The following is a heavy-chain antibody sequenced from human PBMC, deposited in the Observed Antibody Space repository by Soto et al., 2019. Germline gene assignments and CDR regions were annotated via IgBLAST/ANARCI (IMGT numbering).Heavy chain of an antibody. Sequence: PGGSLRLSCAASGFTFSSYSMNWVRQAPGKGLEWVSSISSSSSYIYYADSVKGRFTISRDNAKNSLYLQMNSLRAEDTAVYYCARDHYGVNPLGFSWGQGTLVTVSS. V-gene: IGHV3-21*01. CDR1: GFTFSSYS. CDR3: ARDHYGVNPLGFS. D-gene: IGHD4-17*01. CDR2: ISSSSSYI. J-gene: IGHJ5*02.